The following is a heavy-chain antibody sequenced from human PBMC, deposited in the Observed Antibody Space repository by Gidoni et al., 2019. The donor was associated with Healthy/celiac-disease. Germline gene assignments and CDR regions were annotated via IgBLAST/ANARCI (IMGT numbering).Heavy chain of an antibody. Sequence: EVQLVESGGGLVQPGRSLRLSCSASGFTFGDYAMSWFRQAPGKGLEWVGIIRSKAYGGTTEYAASVKGRFTISRDDSKSIAYLQMNSLKTEDTAVYYCTREEHYDILTYDYWGQGTLVTVSS. V-gene: IGHV3-49*03. CDR2: IRSKAYGGTT. CDR1: GFTFGDYA. CDR3: TREEHYDILTYDY. J-gene: IGHJ4*02. D-gene: IGHD3-9*01.